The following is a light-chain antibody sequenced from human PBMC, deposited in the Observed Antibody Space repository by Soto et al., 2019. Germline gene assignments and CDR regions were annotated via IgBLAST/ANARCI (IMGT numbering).Light chain of an antibody. CDR2: AAS. J-gene: IGKJ1*01. V-gene: IGKV1-39*01. CDR1: QSISSY. CDR3: QQYNSYPWT. Sequence: DIQMTQSPSSLSASVGDRVTITCRASQSISSYLNWYQQKPGKAPKLLIYAASSLQSGVPSRFSGSGSGTDFTLTINSLQPDDFATYYFQQYNSYPWTFGQVTTVDIX.